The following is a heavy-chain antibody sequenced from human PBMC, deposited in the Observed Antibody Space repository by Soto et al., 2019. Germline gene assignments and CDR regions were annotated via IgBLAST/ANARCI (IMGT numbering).Heavy chain of an antibody. Sequence: QVLLGQSGAEVKKPGSSVKVSCKASGGSFSSSAISWVRQAPGQGLEWVGGIIPMLRTVNYAHKFQGRVTISADESTHTAYLDLDSLTSEDTAMYYCARASLSGGGGSWGQGTLVTVSS. CDR1: GGSFSSSA. D-gene: IGHD3-10*01. J-gene: IGHJ5*02. CDR2: IIPMLRTV. CDR3: ARASLSGGGGS. V-gene: IGHV1-69*01.